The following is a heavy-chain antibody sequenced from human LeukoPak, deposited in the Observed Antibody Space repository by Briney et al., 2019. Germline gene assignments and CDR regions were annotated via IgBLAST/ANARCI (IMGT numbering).Heavy chain of an antibody. CDR2: ISSSVNT. CDR3: VEGRISEDGLDF. D-gene: IGHD6-13*01. CDR1: GFTFSRSA. V-gene: IGHV3-23*01. Sequence: GGSLRLSCAASGFTFSRSAMTWVRQTPGKGLDWVSSISSSVNTYYADSVKGRFTISRDNSKNMLYLQMNSLRAEDTAVYYCVEGRISEDGLDFWGQGTLVTVSS. J-gene: IGHJ4*02.